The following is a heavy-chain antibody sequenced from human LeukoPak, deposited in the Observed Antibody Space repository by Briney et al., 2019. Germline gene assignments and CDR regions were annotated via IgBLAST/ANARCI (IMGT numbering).Heavy chain of an antibody. J-gene: IGHJ6*03. CDR1: GYTFNVYY. Sequence: GASVKVSCRASGYTFNVYYIHWVRQAPGQGREWMGWINPKNGGTKLAQRLQGRVILTRDTSINTAYMELSSLTSDDTAIYFCARDPSHYYYTDVWGKGTTVTVSS. V-gene: IGHV1-2*02. CDR3: ARDPSHYYYTDV. CDR2: INPKNGGT.